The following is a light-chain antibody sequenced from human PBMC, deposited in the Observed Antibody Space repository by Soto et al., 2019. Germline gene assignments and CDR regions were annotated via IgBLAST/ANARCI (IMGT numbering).Light chain of an antibody. Sequence: QSALTQPAPVSGSPGQSITISCTGTGSDVGGYNYVSWYQQHQGKAPKLMIYEVSNRPSGVSNRSSGAKSGNTASLTISGLQAEDEADYYCTSYTRSSTVVFGGGTKVTVL. CDR2: EVS. CDR3: TSYTRSSTVV. V-gene: IGLV2-14*01. CDR1: GSDVGGYNY. J-gene: IGLJ2*01.